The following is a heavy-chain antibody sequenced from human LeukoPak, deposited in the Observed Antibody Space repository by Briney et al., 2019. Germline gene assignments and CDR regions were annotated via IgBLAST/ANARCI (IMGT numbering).Heavy chain of an antibody. Sequence: ASVKVSCTASGYTFTSYYIHWVRQAPGQGLEWMGIINPSGGSTSYAQKFQGRVTMTRDTSTSTVYMELSSLRSEDTAVYYCARDQGCSSTSCQTYNWFDPWGQGTLVTVSS. D-gene: IGHD2-2*01. CDR2: INPSGGST. J-gene: IGHJ5*02. V-gene: IGHV1-46*01. CDR1: GYTFTSYY. CDR3: ARDQGCSSTSCQTYNWFDP.